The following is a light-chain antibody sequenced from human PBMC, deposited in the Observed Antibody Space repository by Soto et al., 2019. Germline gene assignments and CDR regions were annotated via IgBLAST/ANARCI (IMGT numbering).Light chain of an antibody. CDR2: DVS. J-gene: IGLJ1*01. CDR3: CSYAGSYASDYV. V-gene: IGLV2-11*01. CDR1: SSDVGGYDY. Sequence: QSVLTQPASVSGSPGQSITISCTGTSSDVGGYDYVSWYQQHPGKAPKLMIYDVSKRPSGVPDRFSGSKSGNTASLTISGLQAEDEADYYCCSYAGSYASDYVFGAGTKVTVL.